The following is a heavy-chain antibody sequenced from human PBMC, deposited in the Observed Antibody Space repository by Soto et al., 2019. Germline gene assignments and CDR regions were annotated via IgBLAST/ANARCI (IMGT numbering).Heavy chain of an antibody. CDR3: AKGIASNYYYGMDV. J-gene: IGHJ6*02. V-gene: IGHV3-9*01. CDR2: ISWNSGSI. D-gene: IGHD3-3*02. Sequence: EVQLVESGGGLVQPGRSLRLSCAASGFTFDDYAMHWVRQAPGKGLEWVSGISWNSGSIGYADSVKGRFTISRDNAKNYLYLQMNSLRAEDTALYYCAKGIASNYYYGMDVWGQGTTVTVSS. CDR1: GFTFDDYA.